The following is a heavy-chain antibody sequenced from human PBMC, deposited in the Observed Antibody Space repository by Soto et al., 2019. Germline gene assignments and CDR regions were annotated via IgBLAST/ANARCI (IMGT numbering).Heavy chain of an antibody. V-gene: IGHV3-66*01. D-gene: IGHD3-22*01. J-gene: IGHJ4*02. CDR1: GFTVSSNY. CDR3: ASRVTYYYDSSGYYYGGYFDY. Sequence: GSLRLSCAASGFTVSSNYMSWVRQAPGKGLEWVSVIYSGGSTYYADSVKGRFTISRDNSKNTLYLQMNSLRAEDTAVYYCASRVTYYYDSSGYYYGGYFDYWGQGTLVTVSS. CDR2: IYSGGST.